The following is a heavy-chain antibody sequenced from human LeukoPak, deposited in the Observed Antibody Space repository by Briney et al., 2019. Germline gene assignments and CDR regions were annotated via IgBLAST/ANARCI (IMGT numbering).Heavy chain of an antibody. J-gene: IGHJ4*02. V-gene: IGHV3-7*01. CDR3: ARDVVGSLDY. Sequence: GGSLRLSCAASGFTFSSYWMAWVRQAPGKGLEWVGNIKGDESARHQADSVKGRFTISRDNTRNSLYLQMTNLRGDDTAVYYCARDVVGSLDYWGQGTLVTVSS. CDR2: IKGDESAR. D-gene: IGHD1-26*01. CDR1: GFTFSSYW.